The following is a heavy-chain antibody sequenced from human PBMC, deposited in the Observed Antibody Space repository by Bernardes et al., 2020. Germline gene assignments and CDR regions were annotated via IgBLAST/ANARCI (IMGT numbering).Heavy chain of an antibody. J-gene: IGHJ6*02. CDR3: ARGFYEDV. D-gene: IGHD3-22*01. Sequence: GGSLRLSCAASGFTFSSYGMSWVRQAPGKGLEWVANIKQDGSETYYVDSVKGRFTISKDNAKNSLYLQMNSLRAEDTAVYYCARGFYEDVWGQGTTVTVSS. CDR2: IKQDGSET. CDR1: GFTFSSYG. V-gene: IGHV3-7*01.